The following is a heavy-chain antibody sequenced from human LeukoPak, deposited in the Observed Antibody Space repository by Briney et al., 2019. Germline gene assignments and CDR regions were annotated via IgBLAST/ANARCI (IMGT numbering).Heavy chain of an antibody. CDR2: IGGSGRSA. V-gene: IGHV3-23*01. CDR1: GFTFSSCV. Sequence: GGSLRLSCAASGFTFSSCVMNWVRQAPGKGLEWVSAIGGSGRSAYYADSVRGRFTISRDNSKNTLYLQMNSLRAEDTAVYYCAKGNWRYFDYWGQGTLVTVSS. J-gene: IGHJ4*02. D-gene: IGHD1-1*01. CDR3: AKGNWRYFDY.